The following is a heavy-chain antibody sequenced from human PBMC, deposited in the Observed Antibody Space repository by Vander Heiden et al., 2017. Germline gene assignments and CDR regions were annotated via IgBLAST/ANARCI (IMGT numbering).Heavy chain of an antibody. Sequence: EVQLVESGGGLIQPGGSLRLSCAASGFTVSSNYMSWVRQAQGKGLEWVSVIYSGGSTYYADSVKGRFTISRDNSKNTLYLQMNSLRAEDTAVYYCARAVRGAVMVHWGQGTLVTVSS. CDR3: ARAVRGAVMVH. CDR1: GFTVSSNY. CDR2: IYSGGST. V-gene: IGHV3-53*01. D-gene: IGHD3-10*01. J-gene: IGHJ4*02.